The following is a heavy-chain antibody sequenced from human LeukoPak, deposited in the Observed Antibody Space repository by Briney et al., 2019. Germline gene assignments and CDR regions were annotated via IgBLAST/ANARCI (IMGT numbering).Heavy chain of an antibody. CDR2: INPNTGGT. V-gene: IGHV1-46*01. Sequence: ASVKVSCKTSGYAFTNDFMQWVRQAPGQGLEWMGLINPNTGGTDYAQRFQGRLIITRDTSASTVYVELSSLRSDDTAVYYCARRDCSGRDCYSNRLDPWGQGTLVTVST. D-gene: IGHD2-15*01. J-gene: IGHJ5*02. CDR3: ARRDCSGRDCYSNRLDP. CDR1: GYAFTNDF.